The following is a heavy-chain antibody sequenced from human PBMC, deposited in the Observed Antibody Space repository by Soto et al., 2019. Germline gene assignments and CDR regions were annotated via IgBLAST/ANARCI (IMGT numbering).Heavy chain of an antibody. V-gene: IGHV4-59*01. Sequence: SETLSLTCTVSGGSISSYYWSWIRQPPGKGLEWIGYIYYSGSTNYNPSLKSRVTISVDTSKNQFSLKLSSVTAADTAVYYCARDRTKYDYGGWFAPWGQGTLVTVSS. CDR2: IYYSGST. J-gene: IGHJ5*02. CDR3: ARDRTKYDYGGWFAP. D-gene: IGHD4-17*01. CDR1: GGSISSYY.